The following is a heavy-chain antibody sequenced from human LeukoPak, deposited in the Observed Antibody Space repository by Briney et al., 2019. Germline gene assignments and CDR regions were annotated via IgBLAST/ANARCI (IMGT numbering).Heavy chain of an antibody. D-gene: IGHD3-3*02. CDR3: VRDIHLWGLDY. V-gene: IGHV3-43*02. CDR1: GFTFDDYA. Sequence: GGSLRLSCAASGFTFDDYAMHWVRQAPGKGLEWVSLISGDGGSTYYADSVKGRFTISRDNAKNTVYLQMNSLRVEDTAVYYCVRDIHLWGLDYWGQGSLVTVSS. CDR2: ISGDGGST. J-gene: IGHJ4*02.